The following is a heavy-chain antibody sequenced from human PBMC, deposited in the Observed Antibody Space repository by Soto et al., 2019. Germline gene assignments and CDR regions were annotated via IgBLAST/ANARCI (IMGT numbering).Heavy chain of an antibody. CDR2: ISSSSSYI. CDR1: GFAYIGYS. D-gene: IGHD6-25*01. CDR3: ARDLRHYWYFDL. V-gene: IGHV3-21*01. J-gene: IGHJ2*01. Sequence: GWSHRICGASGGFAYIGYSRNWVRQAPGKGLEWVSSISSSSSYIYYADSVKGRFTISRDNAKNSLYLQMNSLRAEDTAVYYCARDLRHYWYFDLWGRGTLVTVSS.